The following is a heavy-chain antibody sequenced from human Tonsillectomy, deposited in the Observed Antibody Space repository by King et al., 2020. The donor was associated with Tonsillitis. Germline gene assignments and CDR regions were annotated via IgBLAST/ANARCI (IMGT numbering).Heavy chain of an antibody. V-gene: IGHV4-39*01. CDR2: MYSSGTN. CDR1: GGSISSGDHF. J-gene: IGHJ4*02. CDR3: ARYVSGSFDY. D-gene: IGHD1-26*01. Sequence: QLQESGPGVVKPSETLSLTCTVSGGSISSGDHFWAWIRQPPGKGLEWVGYMYSSGTNFYNPALQSRIAIPGGTSQNRFSLKLSSGTAADTAVYFCARYVSGSFDYWGQGALVTVSS.